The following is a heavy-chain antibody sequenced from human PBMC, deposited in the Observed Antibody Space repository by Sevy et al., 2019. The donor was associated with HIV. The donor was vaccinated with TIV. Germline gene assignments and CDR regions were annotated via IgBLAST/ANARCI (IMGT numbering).Heavy chain of an antibody. CDR3: ARVYYDILTGPSDTYYYYMDV. V-gene: IGHV3-7*03. J-gene: IGHJ6*03. Sequence: GGSLRLSCAASEFTFSSYWKSWVRQAPGKGLEWVANIKQDGSEKYYVDSVKGRFTISRDNAKNSLYLQMNSLRAEDTAVYYCARVYYDILTGPSDTYYYYMDVWGKGTTVTVSS. D-gene: IGHD3-9*01. CDR1: EFTFSSYW. CDR2: IKQDGSEK.